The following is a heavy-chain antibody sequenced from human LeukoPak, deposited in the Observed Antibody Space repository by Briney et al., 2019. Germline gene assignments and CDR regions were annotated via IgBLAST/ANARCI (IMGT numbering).Heavy chain of an antibody. CDR2: ISSSGDYI. Sequence: GGSLRLSCATSGFTFRTYSMNWVRQAPGKGLEWVSSISSSGDYIYYADSLKGRFIISRDNANNSVYLQMNSLRAEDTAVYYCARPSQYSNNWFDYMDVWGKGTTVTVSS. CDR1: GFTFRTYS. V-gene: IGHV3-21*01. D-gene: IGHD6-13*01. CDR3: ARPSQYSNNWFDYMDV. J-gene: IGHJ6*03.